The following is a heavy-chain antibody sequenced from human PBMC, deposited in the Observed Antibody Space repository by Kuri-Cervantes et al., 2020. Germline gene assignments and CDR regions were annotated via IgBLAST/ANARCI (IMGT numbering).Heavy chain of an antibody. CDR2: ISSDRGNE. J-gene: IGHJ1*01. Sequence: LSLTCAASGFTLSNFAMHWVRQAPGKGLEWVATISSDRGNEHYADSVKGRFTISRDSSKNTLFLQMNSLRAEDTAVYYCARAHYYDSSGYLFQHWGQGTLVTVSS. V-gene: IGHV3-30*03. CDR3: ARAHYYDSSGYLFQH. D-gene: IGHD3-22*01. CDR1: GFTLSNFA.